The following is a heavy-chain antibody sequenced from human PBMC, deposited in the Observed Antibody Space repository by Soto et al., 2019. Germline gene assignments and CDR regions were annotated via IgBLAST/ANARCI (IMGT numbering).Heavy chain of an antibody. CDR1: GGSISSYY. D-gene: IGHD4-17*01. CDR2: IYYSGST. V-gene: IGHV4-59*12. CDR3: ARAHASYGDYYFDY. J-gene: IGHJ4*02. Sequence: SETLSLTCTVSGGSISSYYWSWIRQPPGKGLEWIGYIYYSGSTNYNPSLKSRVTISVDTSKNQFSLKLSSVTAADTAVYYCARAHASYGDYYFDYWGQGTLVTVSS.